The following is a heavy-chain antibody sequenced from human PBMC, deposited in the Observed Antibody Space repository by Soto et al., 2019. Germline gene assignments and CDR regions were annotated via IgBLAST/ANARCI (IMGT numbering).Heavy chain of an antibody. J-gene: IGHJ4*02. CDR2: ISGSGTST. V-gene: IGHV3-23*01. Sequence: GGSLRLSCAASGFTFSSYAMSWVRQAPGKGLKWISSISGSGTSTYYADSVKGRFTISRDNSKNTMYLQMNSLRAEDTALYFCAKENTPEYGDYVDYWGQGTLVTVSS. CDR3: AKENTPEYGDYVDY. CDR1: GFTFSSYA. D-gene: IGHD4-17*01.